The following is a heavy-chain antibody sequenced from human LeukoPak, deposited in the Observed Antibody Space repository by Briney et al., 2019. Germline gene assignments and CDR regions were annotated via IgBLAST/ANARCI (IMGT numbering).Heavy chain of an antibody. CDR2: IYSSGST. J-gene: IGHJ2*01. CDR3: ASEQPDIVIVPTAMPFWYFDL. Sequence: ASETLSLTCTVSGGSITNYYWTWIRQPPGKGLEWIGHIYSSGSTYYNPSLNSRVTISVDTSKNQFSLKLTSVTAADTAVYYCASEQPDIVIVPTAMPFWYFDLWGRGALVTVSS. V-gene: IGHV4-4*09. CDR1: GGSITNYY. D-gene: IGHD2-2*01.